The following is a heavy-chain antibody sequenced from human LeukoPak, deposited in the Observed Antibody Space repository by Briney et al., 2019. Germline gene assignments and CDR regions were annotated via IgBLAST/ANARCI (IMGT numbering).Heavy chain of an antibody. CDR2: INPKSGDT. CDR1: GFPFTGYY. V-gene: IGHV1-2*02. CDR3: ARGGGIRFLEWFSDY. D-gene: IGHD3-3*01. Sequence: ASVKVSCKASGFPFTGYYMHWVRQAPGQGLEWMGWINPKSGDTQYAQKFQGRVTMTRDTSISTAYVKLSRLRSDDTAVYYCARGGGIRFLEWFSDYWGQGTLVTVSS. J-gene: IGHJ4*02.